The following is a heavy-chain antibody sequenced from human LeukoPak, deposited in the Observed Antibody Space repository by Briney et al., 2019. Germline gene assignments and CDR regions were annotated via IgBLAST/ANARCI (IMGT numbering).Heavy chain of an antibody. CDR1: GFTFSSHG. D-gene: IGHD5-18*01. CDR3: AKDPVRVDTAEDDAFDI. CDR2: ISGSGGST. J-gene: IGHJ3*02. Sequence: GGTLRLSCAASGFTFSSHGMNWVRQAPGKGLEWVSAISGSGGSTYYADSVKGRFTISRDNSKNTLYLQMNSLRAEDAAVYYCAKDPVRVDTAEDDAFDIWGQGTMVTVSS. V-gene: IGHV3-23*01.